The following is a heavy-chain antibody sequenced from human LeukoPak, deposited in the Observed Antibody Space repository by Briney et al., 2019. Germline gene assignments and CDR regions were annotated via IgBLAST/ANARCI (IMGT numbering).Heavy chain of an antibody. D-gene: IGHD6-19*01. J-gene: IGHJ5*02. CDR3: ARDPALGYTSGWYNWFDP. V-gene: IGHV1-18*01. CDR2: ISAYSGNT. CDR1: GYTFTSYG. Sequence: ASVKVSCKASGYTFTSYGISWVRQAPGQGLEWMGWISAYSGNTNYAQKLQGRVTMTTDTSTSTAYMELRSLRSDYTAVYYCARDPALGYTSGWYNWFDPWGQGTLVTVSS.